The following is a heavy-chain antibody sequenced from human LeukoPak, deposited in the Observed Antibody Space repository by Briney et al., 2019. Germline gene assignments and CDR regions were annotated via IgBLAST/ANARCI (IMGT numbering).Heavy chain of an antibody. D-gene: IGHD6-13*01. V-gene: IGHV1-18*01. Sequence: ASVKVSCKASGYTFTSYGISWVRQAPGQGLEWMGWISAYNGNTNYAQKLQGRVTMTTDASTSTAYMELRSLRSDDTAVYYCARGPSSSWYVGAEYFQHWGQGTLVTVSS. J-gene: IGHJ1*01. CDR3: ARGPSSSWYVGAEYFQH. CDR1: GYTFTSYG. CDR2: ISAYNGNT.